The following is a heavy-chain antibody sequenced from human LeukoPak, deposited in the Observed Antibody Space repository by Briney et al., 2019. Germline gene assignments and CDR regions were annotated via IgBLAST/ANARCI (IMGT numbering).Heavy chain of an antibody. V-gene: IGHV3-48*03. D-gene: IGHD3-16*01. Sequence: PGGSLRLSCAGSGLTFSNYEMNWVRQAPGKGLEWISFISGSSSRIYYADSVKGRFTISRDNAKNSLYLQMNNLRADDTAVYYCAKDQGRGGFGLDCWGQGTLVTVSS. J-gene: IGHJ4*02. CDR1: GLTFSNYE. CDR2: ISGSSSRI. CDR3: AKDQGRGGFGLDC.